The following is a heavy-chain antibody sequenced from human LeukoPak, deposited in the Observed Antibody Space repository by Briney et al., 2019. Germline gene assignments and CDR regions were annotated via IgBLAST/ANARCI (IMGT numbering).Heavy chain of an antibody. CDR1: GFTFSSYE. Sequence: GGSLRLSCAASGFTFSSYEMNWVRQAPGKGLEWVPYISSSGSTIYYADSVKGRFTISRDNAKNSLYLQMNSLRAEDTAVYYCARGDDVLLWFGESRAAFDIWGQGTMVTVSS. V-gene: IGHV3-48*03. D-gene: IGHD3-10*01. CDR3: ARGDDVLLWFGESRAAFDI. CDR2: ISSSGSTI. J-gene: IGHJ3*02.